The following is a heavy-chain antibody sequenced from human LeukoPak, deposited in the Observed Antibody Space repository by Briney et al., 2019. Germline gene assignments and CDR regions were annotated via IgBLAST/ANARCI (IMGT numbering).Heavy chain of an antibody. Sequence: GASVKVSCKASGGTFSSYAISWVRQAPGQGLEWMGRIIPILGIANYAQKFQGRVTITADKSTSTAYMELSSLRSEDTAVYYCARDSADMTTVIPDAFDIWGQGTMVTVSS. J-gene: IGHJ3*02. CDR1: GGTFSSYA. CDR2: IIPILGIA. D-gene: IGHD4-17*01. V-gene: IGHV1-69*04. CDR3: ARDSADMTTVIPDAFDI.